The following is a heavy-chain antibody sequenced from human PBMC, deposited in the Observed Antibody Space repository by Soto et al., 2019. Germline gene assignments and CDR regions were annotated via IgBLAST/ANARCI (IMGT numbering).Heavy chain of an antibody. D-gene: IGHD3-16*01. CDR2: IYNSGST. J-gene: IGHJ5*02. CDR3: ARNYGGGRLDP. CDR1: GGSISSGGYY. Sequence: SETLSLTCTVSGGSISSGGYYWNWIRQHPGKGLEWIGYIYNSGSTYYNPSLKSRVTMSIDTSNNHFSLKMNSVTAADTAVYFCARNYGGGRLDPWGQGTLVTVSS. V-gene: IGHV4-31*03.